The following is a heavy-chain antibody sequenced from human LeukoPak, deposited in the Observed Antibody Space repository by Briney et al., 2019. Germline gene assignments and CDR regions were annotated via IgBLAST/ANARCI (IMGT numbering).Heavy chain of an antibody. D-gene: IGHD6-13*01. Sequence: GGSLRLSCAASGFTFGTYWMSWVRQAPGKGLEWVANIKQDGSEKKYVDSVKGRFTISRDNAKNSLYLQMNSLRAEDTAMYYCARDLDSSSWWNWFDPWGQGTLATVSS. J-gene: IGHJ5*02. V-gene: IGHV3-7*01. CDR2: IKQDGSEK. CDR1: GFTFGTYW. CDR3: ARDLDSSSWWNWFDP.